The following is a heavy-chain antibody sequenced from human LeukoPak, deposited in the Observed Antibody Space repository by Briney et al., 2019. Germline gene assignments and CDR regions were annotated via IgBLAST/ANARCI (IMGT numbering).Heavy chain of an antibody. Sequence: GESLKISCKGSGYNFPTFWIGWVRQMPGKGLEWMGIIYPGDSDTRYSPSFQGQVTISADKSISTAYLQWSSLKASDTAMYYCARQEGATRDYWGQGTLVTVSS. CDR2: IYPGDSDT. D-gene: IGHD1-26*01. CDR3: ARQEGATRDY. J-gene: IGHJ4*02. V-gene: IGHV5-51*01. CDR1: GYNFPTFW.